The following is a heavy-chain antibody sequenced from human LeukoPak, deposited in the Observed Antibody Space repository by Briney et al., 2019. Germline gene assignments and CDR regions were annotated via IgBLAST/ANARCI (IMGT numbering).Heavy chain of an antibody. CDR1: GYTFINYG. CDR3: ARAHRITMIVVAPGAFDI. Sequence: ASVKVSCKASGYTFINYGISWVRQAPGQGLEWMGWISTYNGDTNYAQKLQGRVTMTTDTSTSTAYMELRSLRSDDTAVYYCARAHRITMIVVAPGAFDIWGQGTMVTVYS. V-gene: IGHV1-18*01. J-gene: IGHJ3*02. CDR2: ISTYNGDT. D-gene: IGHD3-22*01.